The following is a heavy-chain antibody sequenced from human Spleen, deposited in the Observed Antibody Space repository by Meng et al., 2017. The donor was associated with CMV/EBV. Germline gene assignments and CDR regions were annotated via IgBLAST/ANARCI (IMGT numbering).Heavy chain of an antibody. CDR1: GYTFTAYY. V-gene: IGHV1-2*02. CDR3: ARDWYSKYASPYNWFDP. CDR2: ISPNSGGT. J-gene: IGHJ5*02. D-gene: IGHD4-11*01. Sequence: ASVKVSCKASGYTFTAYYIHWVRQAPGQGLEWMGWISPNSGGTKYVQKFQGRVTMTWDTSLSTAYMELSSLRSDDTAVYYCARDWYSKYASPYNWFDPWGQGTLVTVSS.